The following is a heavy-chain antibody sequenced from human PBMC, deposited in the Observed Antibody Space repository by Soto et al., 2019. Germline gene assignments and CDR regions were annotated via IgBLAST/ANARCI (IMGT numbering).Heavy chain of an antibody. Sequence: SETLSLTCTVSGGSISSYYWSWIRQPPGKGLEWIGYIYYSGSTNYNPSLKSRVTISVDTSKNQFSLKLSSVTAADTAVYYCARHCEEILWFGESKCYYYGMDVWGKGTTVTVSS. J-gene: IGHJ6*04. CDR1: GGSISSYY. CDR3: ARHCEEILWFGESKCYYYGMDV. CDR2: IYYSGST. D-gene: IGHD3-10*01. V-gene: IGHV4-59*08.